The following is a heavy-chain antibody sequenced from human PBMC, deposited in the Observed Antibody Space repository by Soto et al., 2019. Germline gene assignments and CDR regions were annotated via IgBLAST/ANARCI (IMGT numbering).Heavy chain of an antibody. CDR2: ISPGDSDT. V-gene: IGHV5-51*01. D-gene: IGHD3-10*01. J-gene: IGHJ4*02. CDR3: VRFGSGGADY. CDR1: GGRFRDSG. Sequence: PGEPLKIWYKGFGGRFRDSGVGWVLQTPEKSLEWMCLISPGDSDTRHNPSLPGQVTISSNKSTTTAYLHWSSLKASDTAMYYCVRFGSGGADYWGQGTPVTVSS.